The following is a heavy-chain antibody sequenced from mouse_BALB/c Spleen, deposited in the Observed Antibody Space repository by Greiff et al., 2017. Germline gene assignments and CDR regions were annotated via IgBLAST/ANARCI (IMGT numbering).Heavy chain of an antibody. CDR1: GYTFTSYY. Sequence: VKLQESGAELVKPGASVKLSCKASGYTFTSYYMYWVKQRPGQGLEWIGEINPSNGGTNFNEKFKSKATLTVDKSSSTAYMQLSSLTSEDSAVYYCTSPIYYDYDGWFSYWGEGSLGTVSA. V-gene: IGHV1S81*02. CDR2: INPSNGGT. D-gene: IGHD2-4*01. J-gene: IGHJ3*01. CDR3: TSPIYYDYDGWFSY.